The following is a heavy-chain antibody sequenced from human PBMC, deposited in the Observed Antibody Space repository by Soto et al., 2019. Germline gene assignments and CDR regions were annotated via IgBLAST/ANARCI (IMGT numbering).Heavy chain of an antibody. D-gene: IGHD3-3*01. CDR2: SDPEDGET. V-gene: IGHV1-24*01. J-gene: IGHJ6*02. CDR1: GYTLTELS. Sequence: RASVKVSCKVSGYTLTELSMHWVRQAPGKGLEWMGGSDPEDGETIYAQKFQGRVTMTEDTSTDTAYMELSSLRSEDTAVYYCATSWSGYNSYGMDVWGQGTTVTVSS. CDR3: ATSWSGYNSYGMDV.